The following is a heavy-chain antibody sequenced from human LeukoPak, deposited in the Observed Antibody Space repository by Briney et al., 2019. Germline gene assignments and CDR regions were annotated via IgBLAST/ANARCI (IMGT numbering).Heavy chain of an antibody. V-gene: IGHV4-59*01. CDR2: IYYSGST. J-gene: IGHJ5*02. Sequence: PSETLSLTCTVSGDSINSYYWTWIRQPPGKGLEWIGYIYYSGSTNYNPSLKSRVTISVDTSKNQFSLRLTSVTAADTAVYYCARALRRQLVTGWFGPWGQGTLVTVSS. CDR1: GDSINSYY. CDR3: ARALRRQLVTGWFGP. D-gene: IGHD3-9*01.